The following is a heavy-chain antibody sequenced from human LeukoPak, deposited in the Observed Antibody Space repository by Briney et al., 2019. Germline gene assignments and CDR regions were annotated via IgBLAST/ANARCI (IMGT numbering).Heavy chain of an antibody. D-gene: IGHD6-13*01. CDR1: GYSISSGYY. CDR3: ARSYIAAAGDLQH. CDR2: IYHSGST. Sequence: SETLSLTCAVSGYSISSGYYWGWIRQPPGKGLEWIGSIYHSGSTYYNPSPKSRVTISVDTSKNQFSLKLSSVTAADTAVYYCARSYIAAAGDLQHWGQGTLVTVSS. J-gene: IGHJ1*01. V-gene: IGHV4-38-2*01.